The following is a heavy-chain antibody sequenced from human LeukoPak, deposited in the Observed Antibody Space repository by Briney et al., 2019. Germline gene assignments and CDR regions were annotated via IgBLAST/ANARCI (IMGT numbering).Heavy chain of an antibody. CDR3: ARGFDFFDP. V-gene: IGHV4-4*07. CDR2: IYTRGNT. J-gene: IGHJ5*02. D-gene: IGHD3-10*01. CDR1: GDSINGHY. Sequence: SETLSLTCTVSGDSINGHYWSWIRQPAGKGLQYIGRIYTRGNTNYNPSLESRVTMSLDMSKNEISLKLSTLSAADTAVYYCARGFDFFDPWGQGTLVIVSS.